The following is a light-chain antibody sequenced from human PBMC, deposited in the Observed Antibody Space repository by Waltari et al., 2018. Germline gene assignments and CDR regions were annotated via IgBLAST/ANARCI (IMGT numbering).Light chain of an antibody. J-gene: IGLJ3*02. CDR1: SGPVTSGHY. V-gene: IGLV7-46*01. CDR2: DTR. CDR3: LVSYSGALWV. Sequence: QAVVTQEPSLTVSPGGTVTLTCGSSSGPVTSGHYPYWFQQKPGQAPRPLIYDTRNKHSWTPARFSGSLLGGKAALTLSGAQPDDEATYYCLVSYSGALWVFGGGTKLTVL.